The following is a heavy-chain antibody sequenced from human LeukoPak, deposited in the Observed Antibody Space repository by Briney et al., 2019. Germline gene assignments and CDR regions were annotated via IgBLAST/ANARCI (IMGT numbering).Heavy chain of an antibody. CDR3: ARHVLSSGYSYGLNFDY. D-gene: IGHD5-18*01. CDR2: IYHSGST. J-gene: IGHJ4*02. V-gene: IGHV4-38-2*01. Sequence: PSETLSLTCAVSGYSISSGYYWGWIRQPPGQGLEWIGSIYHSGSTYYNPSLKSRVTISVDTSKNQFSLKLSSVTAADTAVYYCARHVLSSGYSYGLNFDYWGQGTLVTVSS. CDR1: GYSISSGYY.